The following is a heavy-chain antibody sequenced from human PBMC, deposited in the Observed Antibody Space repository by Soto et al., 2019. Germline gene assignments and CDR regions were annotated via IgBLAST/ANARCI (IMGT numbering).Heavy chain of an antibody. D-gene: IGHD3-22*01. CDR2: IYPGDSDT. CDR1: GYSFTSYW. J-gene: IGHJ4*02. CDR3: ARGRPDSSGYYPYYFDY. Sequence: GESLKISCKGSGYSFTSYWIGWVRQMPGKGLEWMGIIYPGDSDTRYSPSFQGQVTISADKSISTAYLQWSSLKASDTAMYYCARGRPDSSGYYPYYFDYWGQGTLVTVSS. V-gene: IGHV5-51*01.